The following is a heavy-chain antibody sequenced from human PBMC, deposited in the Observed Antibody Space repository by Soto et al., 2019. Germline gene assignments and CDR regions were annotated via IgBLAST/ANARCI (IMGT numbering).Heavy chain of an antibody. Sequence: QVQLQQWGAGLLKPSKTLSLTCAVYGGSVSGSFWSRIRQPPGKGLEWIGEINHSGTTSYSPSLESRVTTSIDTSKNQFSLRMSSVTAADTAIYYCARRYCSDSYCSYFDYWGRGTLVTVSS. CDR3: ARRYCSDSYCSYFDY. D-gene: IGHD2-15*01. CDR2: INHSGTT. CDR1: GGSVSGSF. V-gene: IGHV4-34*02. J-gene: IGHJ4*02.